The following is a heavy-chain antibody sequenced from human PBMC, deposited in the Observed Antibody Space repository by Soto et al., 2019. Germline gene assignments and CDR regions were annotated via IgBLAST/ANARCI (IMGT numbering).Heavy chain of an antibody. CDR2: IKQDGSDK. J-gene: IGHJ4*02. CDR1: GFTFSSYW. CDR3: ASIDAYYEMLSGYTDY. D-gene: IGHD3-9*01. Sequence: WGSLSLSCAASGFTFSSYWMSWVRQAPGEGLEWVASIKQDGSDKYYVASVKGRVTISRDNAKNSLSLKMNSLRAGDTAVYYCASIDAYYEMLSGYTDYWGQGTLVTVSS. V-gene: IGHV3-7*03.